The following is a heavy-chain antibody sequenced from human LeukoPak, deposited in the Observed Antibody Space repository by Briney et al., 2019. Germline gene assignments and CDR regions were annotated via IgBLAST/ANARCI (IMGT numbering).Heavy chain of an antibody. CDR2: IYYSGST. CDR1: GFTFSDYY. CDR3: ARFCYDSSGYYTPFLVFDY. Sequence: GSLRLSCAASGFTFSDYYMSWIRQAPGKGLEWIGSIYYSGSTYYNPSLKSRVTISVDTSKNQFSLKLSSVTAADTAVYYCARFCYDSSGYYTPFLVFDYWGQGTLVTVSS. J-gene: IGHJ4*02. D-gene: IGHD3-22*01. V-gene: IGHV4-38-2*01.